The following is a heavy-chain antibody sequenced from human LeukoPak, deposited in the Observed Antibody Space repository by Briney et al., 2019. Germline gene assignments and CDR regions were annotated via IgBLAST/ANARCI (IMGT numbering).Heavy chain of an antibody. V-gene: IGHV4-59*11. CDR3: ARANTIFGVVFDY. D-gene: IGHD3-3*01. CDR2: IHYSGTT. J-gene: IGHJ4*02. Sequence: SETLSLTCSVPGGAIISHYWSWIRQPPGKGLEWIGHIHYSGTTNYNPSLKSRVTISIDTSKSQFSLKLSSVTAADTAVYYCARANTIFGVVFDYWGQGTLATVSS. CDR1: GGAIISHY.